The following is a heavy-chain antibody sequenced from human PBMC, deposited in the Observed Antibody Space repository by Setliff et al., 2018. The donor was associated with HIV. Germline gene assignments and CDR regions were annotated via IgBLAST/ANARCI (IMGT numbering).Heavy chain of an antibody. V-gene: IGHV4-39*01. CDR2: MYSGGNT. CDR1: GDSISSVSYS. J-gene: IGHJ3*01. Sequence: PSETLSLTCTVSGDSISSVSYSWGWIRQPPGKGLEWIGYMYSGGNTYYKPSLKSRVTMSVDSSKNQFSLKVNSVTAADTAVYYCARARITMTGGRLEPYAFDRWGQGTKVTVSS. D-gene: IGHD3-22*01. CDR3: ARARITMTGGRLEPYAFDR.